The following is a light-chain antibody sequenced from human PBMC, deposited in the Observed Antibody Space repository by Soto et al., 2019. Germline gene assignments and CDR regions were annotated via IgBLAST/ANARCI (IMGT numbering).Light chain of an antibody. CDR2: GTS. CDR3: QQYGTSPWT. CDR1: QSVDSTF. V-gene: IGKV3-20*01. J-gene: IGKJ1*01. Sequence: EIVLTQSPGTLSLSPGERATLSCRASQSVDSTFVAWFQQKPGQAPRLLIYGTSSRATDIPDRFSGSGSGTDFTLTINRLEPEDFAMYFCQQYGTSPWTFGQGTKVEMK.